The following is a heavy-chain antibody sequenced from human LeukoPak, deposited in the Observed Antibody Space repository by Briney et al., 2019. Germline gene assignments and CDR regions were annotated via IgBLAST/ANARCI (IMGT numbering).Heavy chain of an antibody. D-gene: IGHD3-22*01. CDR2: IGGTGRNT. CDR3: ARDLYRIVVVPHYFDY. Sequence: GGSLRLSCAASGFTFSNYAFSWVRQAPGKGLEWVSIIGGTGRNTHYADSVKGRFTISRDNAKNSLYLQMNSLRADDTAVYYCARDLYRIVVVPHYFDYWGQGTLVTVSS. CDR1: GFTFSNYA. V-gene: IGHV3-23*01. J-gene: IGHJ4*02.